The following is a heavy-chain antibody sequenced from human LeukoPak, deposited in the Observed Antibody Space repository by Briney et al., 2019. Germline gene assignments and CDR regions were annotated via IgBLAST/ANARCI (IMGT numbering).Heavy chain of an antibody. CDR3: ARDWMLVHRPDY. CDR2: IRSSGGGGST. D-gene: IGHD6-13*01. Sequence: AGGSLRLSCEASGFTFSNYAMNWVRQAPGKGLEWVSVIRSSGGGGSTYYADSVKGRFTISRDNSKNTVYLQMNSLRAEDTAVYYCARDWMLVHRPDYWGQGTLVTVSS. CDR1: GFTFSNYA. J-gene: IGHJ4*02. V-gene: IGHV3-23*01.